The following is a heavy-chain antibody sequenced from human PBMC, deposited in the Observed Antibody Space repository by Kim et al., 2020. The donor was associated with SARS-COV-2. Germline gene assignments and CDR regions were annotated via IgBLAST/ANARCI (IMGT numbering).Heavy chain of an antibody. D-gene: IGHD4-17*01. CDR1: GGSISSGDYY. Sequence: SETLSLTCTVSGGSISSGDYYWSWIRQPPGKGLEWIGYIYYSGSTYYNPSLKSRVTISVDTSKNQFSLKLSSVTAADTAVYYCARVDGEATVTTYHDAFDIWGQGTMVTVSS. CDR2: IYYSGST. V-gene: IGHV4-30-4*01. J-gene: IGHJ3*02. CDR3: ARVDGEATVTTYHDAFDI.